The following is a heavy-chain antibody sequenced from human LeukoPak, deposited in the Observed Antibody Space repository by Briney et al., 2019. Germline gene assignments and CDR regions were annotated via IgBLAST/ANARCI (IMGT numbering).Heavy chain of an antibody. CDR1: GYTLTELS. CDR2: IIPIFGTA. D-gene: IGHD3-22*01. Sequence: ASVKVSCKVSGYTLTELSMYWVRQAPGKGLEWMGGIIPIFGTANYAQKFQGRVTITADESTSTAYMELSSLRSEDTAVYYCARDLSGYGSYFDYWGQGTLVTVSS. J-gene: IGHJ4*02. CDR3: ARDLSGYGSYFDY. V-gene: IGHV1-69*13.